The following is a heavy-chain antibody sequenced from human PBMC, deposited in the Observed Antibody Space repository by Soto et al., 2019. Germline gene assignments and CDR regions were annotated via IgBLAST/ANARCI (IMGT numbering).Heavy chain of an antibody. Sequence: PGGSLRLSCAASGFTFSYYYMSWIRQSPGKGLEWVSYISSSSSYTNYADSVKGRFTISRDNAKNSLYLQMNSLRAEDTAVYYCARSTLPNYYYYGMDVWGQGTTVTVSS. CDR1: GFTFSYYY. CDR2: ISSSSSYT. CDR3: ARSTLPNYYYYGMDV. V-gene: IGHV3-11*06. J-gene: IGHJ6*02.